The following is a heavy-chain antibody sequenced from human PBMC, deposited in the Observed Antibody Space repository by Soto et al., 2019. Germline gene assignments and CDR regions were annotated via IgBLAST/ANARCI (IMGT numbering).Heavy chain of an antibody. CDR1: GGSISSVGYY. J-gene: IGHJ6*02. CDR3: ARVSIFGVVSGNSGMHX. CDR2: IYYSGSN. V-gene: IGHV4-31*03. Sequence: SETLSLTCTVSGGSISSVGYYWSWIRQHPGKGVEGIGYIYYSGSNYYNQSLKSRVNISVDTSKKQFSLKLSSVTAADTAVYYCARVSIFGVVSGNSGMHXWGQVTTVTVS. D-gene: IGHD3-3*02.